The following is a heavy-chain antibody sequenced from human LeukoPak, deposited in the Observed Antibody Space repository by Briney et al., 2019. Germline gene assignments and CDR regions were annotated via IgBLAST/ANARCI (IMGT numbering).Heavy chain of an antibody. D-gene: IGHD2-2*01. V-gene: IGHV3-43D*03. J-gene: IGHJ4*02. CDR2: ISWDGGTT. CDR1: GFTFDDYA. CDR3: AKSVAHGEGIGIRVAMVDC. Sequence: GGSLRLSCAASGFTFDDYALHWVRQPPGKGLEWVSLISWDGGTTYYADSVQGRFTISRGNSKNSLYLQMNNLRAEDIAFYYCAKSVAHGEGIGIRVAMVDCWGQGTLVTVSS.